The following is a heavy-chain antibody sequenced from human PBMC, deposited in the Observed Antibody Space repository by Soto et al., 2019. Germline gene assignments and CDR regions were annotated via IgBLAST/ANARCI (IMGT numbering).Heavy chain of an antibody. CDR3: AREAGYNGYDFSYFAY. J-gene: IGHJ4*02. CDR1: GFTFSSYG. CDR2: IWYDGSNK. Sequence: QVQLVESGGGVVQPGRSLRLSCAASGFTFSSYGMHWVRQAPGKGLEWVAVIWYDGSNKYYADSVKGRFTISRDNSKNTLYLQMNSLRAEDTAVYYCAREAGYNGYDFSYFAYSGQGTLVTVSS. V-gene: IGHV3-33*01. D-gene: IGHD5-12*01.